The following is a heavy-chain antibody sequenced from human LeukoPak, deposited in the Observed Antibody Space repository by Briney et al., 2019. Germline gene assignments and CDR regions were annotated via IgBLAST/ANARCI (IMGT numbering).Heavy chain of an antibody. J-gene: IGHJ6*03. CDR2: ISYDGSNK. CDR3: ARDYDILTGRSGDHYWDMDV. CDR1: GFTFSSYA. V-gene: IGHV3-30-3*01. D-gene: IGHD3-9*01. Sequence: GGSLRLSCAASGFTFSSYAMHWVRQAPGKGLEWVAVISYDGSNKYYADSVKGRFTISRDNSKNTLYLQMNSLRAEDTAVYYYARDYDILTGRSGDHYWDMDVWGKGTTVTVSS.